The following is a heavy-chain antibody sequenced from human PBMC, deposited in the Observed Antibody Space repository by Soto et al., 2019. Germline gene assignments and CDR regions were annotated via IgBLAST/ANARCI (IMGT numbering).Heavy chain of an antibody. CDR1: GYSFTSYW. J-gene: IGHJ6*02. D-gene: IGHD3-16*01. Sequence: GESLKISCKGSGYSFTSYWISWVRQMPGKGLEWMGRIDPSDSYTNYSPSFQGHVTISADKSISTAYLQWSSLKASDTAMYYCARVGGYYDTWYYGMDVWGQGTTVTVSS. CDR2: IDPSDSYT. CDR3: ARVGGYYDTWYYGMDV. V-gene: IGHV5-10-1*01.